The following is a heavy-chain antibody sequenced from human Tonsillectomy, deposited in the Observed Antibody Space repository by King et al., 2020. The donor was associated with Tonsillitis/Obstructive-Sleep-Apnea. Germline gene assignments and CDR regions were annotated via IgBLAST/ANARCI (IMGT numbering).Heavy chain of an antibody. Sequence: VQLPQWGAGLLKPSETLSLTCAVYGGSFSGYYWSWIRQPPGKGLEWIGEINHSGSTNYNPSLKSRVTISVDTSKNQFSLKLSSVTAADTAVYYCARDGSSWSSFDYWGQGTLVTVSS. CDR1: GGSFSGYY. CDR3: ARDGSSWSSFDY. J-gene: IGHJ4*02. CDR2: INHSGST. V-gene: IGHV4-34*01. D-gene: IGHD6-13*01.